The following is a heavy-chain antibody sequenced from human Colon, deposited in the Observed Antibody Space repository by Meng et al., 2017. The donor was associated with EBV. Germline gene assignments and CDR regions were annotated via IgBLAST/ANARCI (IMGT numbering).Heavy chain of an antibody. CDR3: ARDGGVTHIP. CDR1: GTSISTSNW. V-gene: IGHV4-4*02. J-gene: IGHJ5*02. D-gene: IGHD2-8*02. CDR2: IYHNGQT. Sequence: QVLLEGSAQGLVKPSGTLSSPCAVSGTSISTSNWWSWIRQSPGGGLEWIGAIYHNGQTNYNPSLKSRVSMSVDESKNEFSLNLKSVTAADTAVYYCARDGGVTHIPWGQGVLVTVSS.